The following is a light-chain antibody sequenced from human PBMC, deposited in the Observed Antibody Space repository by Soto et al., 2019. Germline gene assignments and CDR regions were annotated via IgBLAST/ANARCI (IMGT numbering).Light chain of an antibody. J-gene: IGKJ5*01. Sequence: EIVLTQSPATLSLSPGERATLSCRASQSVSSYLAWYQQKPGQAPRLLIYDASNRATGIPARFSGSGSGTDFTLTFSSLEPEDFAVYYCQQRSNXRITFGQGTRLEIK. CDR3: QQRSNXRIT. CDR1: QSVSSY. V-gene: IGKV3-11*01. CDR2: DAS.